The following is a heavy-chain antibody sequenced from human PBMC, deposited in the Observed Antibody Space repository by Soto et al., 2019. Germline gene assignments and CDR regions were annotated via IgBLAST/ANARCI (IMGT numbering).Heavy chain of an antibody. J-gene: IGHJ4*02. D-gene: IGHD5-12*01. Sequence: EVQLVESGGGLVQPGGSLRLSCAASGFTFSSYAMHWVRQAPGKGLEYVSAISSNGGSTYYANSVKGRFTISRDNSKKAVYLQMGSLRAEDMAVYYCARGQLYSGYDCWGQGTLVTVSS. CDR1: GFTFSSYA. CDR3: ARGQLYSGYDC. CDR2: ISSNGGST. V-gene: IGHV3-64*01.